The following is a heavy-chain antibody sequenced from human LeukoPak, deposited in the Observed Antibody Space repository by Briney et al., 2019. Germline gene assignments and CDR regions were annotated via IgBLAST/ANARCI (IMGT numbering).Heavy chain of an antibody. CDR3: ARMDYGDYTSYYFDY. CDR1: GFSLSTSGMC. D-gene: IGHD4-17*01. J-gene: IGHJ4*02. CDR2: IDWDDDK. Sequence: ESGPTLVNPTQTLTLTCTFSGFSLSTSGMCVSWIRQPPGKALEWLALIDWDDDKYYSTSLKTRPTISKDTSKNQVVLTMTNMDPVDTATYYCARMDYGDYTSYYFDYWGQGTLVTVSS. V-gene: IGHV2-70*01.